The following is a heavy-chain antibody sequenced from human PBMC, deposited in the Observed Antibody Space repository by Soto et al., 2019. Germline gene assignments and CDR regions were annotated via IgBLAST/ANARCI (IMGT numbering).Heavy chain of an antibody. CDR1: GFSLSTSGMR. D-gene: IGHD2-21*01. Sequence: SGPTLVNPTQTLTLTCTFPGFSLSTSGMRVGWIRQPPGKALEWLARIDWDDDKFYSTSLKTRLAISKDTSKNQVVLTMTNMDPVDTGTYYCARIQGGGAYYDSWGQGTLVTVSS. CDR2: IDWDDDK. J-gene: IGHJ4*02. CDR3: ARIQGGGAYYDS. V-gene: IGHV2-70*04.